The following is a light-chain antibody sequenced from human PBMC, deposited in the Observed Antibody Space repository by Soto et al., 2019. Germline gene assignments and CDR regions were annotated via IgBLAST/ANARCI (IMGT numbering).Light chain of an antibody. CDR2: EVS. Sequence: QYALTQPASVSGSPGQSITISCTGTSSDVGGYKYVSWYQQHPGKAPNLMIYEVSNRPSGVSNRFSGSKSGNTASLTISGLQAEDEADYYCNSYTSSSTRVFGGGTKVTVL. CDR1: SSDVGGYKY. CDR3: NSYTSSSTRV. J-gene: IGLJ2*01. V-gene: IGLV2-14*01.